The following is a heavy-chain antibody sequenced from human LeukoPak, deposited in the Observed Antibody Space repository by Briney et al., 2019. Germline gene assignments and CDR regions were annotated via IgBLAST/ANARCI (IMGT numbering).Heavy chain of an antibody. Sequence: TGGSLRLSCAASGFTFSSYSMNWVRQAPGKGLEWVSSISSSSSYIYYADSVKGRFTISRDNAKNSLYLQMNSLRAEDTAVYYCARMCTSCYAEYFQHWGQGTLVTVSS. CDR3: ARMCTSCYAEYFQH. D-gene: IGHD2-2*01. CDR2: ISSSSSYI. J-gene: IGHJ1*01. CDR1: GFTFSSYS. V-gene: IGHV3-21*01.